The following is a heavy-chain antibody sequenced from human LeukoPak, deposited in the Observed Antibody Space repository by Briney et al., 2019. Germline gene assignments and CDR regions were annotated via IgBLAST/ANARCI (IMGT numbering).Heavy chain of an antibody. CDR3: AGDRGSSWYDY. J-gene: IGHJ4*02. Sequence: PSETLSLTCTVSGASISSYYWTWIRQPPGKGLEWIGYNYYIGTTNYNPSLKSRVTISVDTSKNQFSLKLSSVIAADTAVYYCAGDRGSSWYDYWGQGTLVTVSS. V-gene: IGHV4-59*01. CDR2: NYYIGTT. D-gene: IGHD6-13*01. CDR1: GASISSYY.